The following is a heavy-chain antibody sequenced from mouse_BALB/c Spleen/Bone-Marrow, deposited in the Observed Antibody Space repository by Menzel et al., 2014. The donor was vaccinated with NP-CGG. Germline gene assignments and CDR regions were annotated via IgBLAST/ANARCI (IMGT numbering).Heavy chain of an antibody. CDR1: GYTFTTYW. CDR2: INPSDGCT. Sequence: VQLQQSGAELVRPGASVKLSCKASGYTFTTYWMHWVKQRPGQGLEWIGEINPSDGCTNYSEKFKSKATLTVDKSSNTAYMQLSSLTSEDSAVYYCARRDSSGYLFDYWGQGTTLTVSS. D-gene: IGHD3-2*01. CDR3: ARRDSSGYLFDY. V-gene: IGHV1S81*02. J-gene: IGHJ2*01.